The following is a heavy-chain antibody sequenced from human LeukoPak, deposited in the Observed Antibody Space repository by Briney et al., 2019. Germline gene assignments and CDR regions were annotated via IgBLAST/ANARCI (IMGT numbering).Heavy chain of an antibody. Sequence: GGSLRLSCAASGFSFSTYAMSWVRQAPGKGLEWVSSVSGPGANTWYAESVKGRFTISRDNAKNSLYLRMNSLRAEDTAVYYCARGRKPNYYDSSGYCYDYWGQGTLVTVSS. D-gene: IGHD3-22*01. V-gene: IGHV3-23*01. CDR3: ARGRKPNYYDSSGYCYDY. CDR2: VSGPGANT. CDR1: GFSFSTYA. J-gene: IGHJ4*02.